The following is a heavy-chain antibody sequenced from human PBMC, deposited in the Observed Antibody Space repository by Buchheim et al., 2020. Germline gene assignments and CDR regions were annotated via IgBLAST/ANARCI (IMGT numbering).Heavy chain of an antibody. Sequence: EVQLVESGGGLVQPGGSLRLSCAASGFTFSSYWMHWVRQAPGKGLVWVSRISSDGSDITYADSVKGRFTISRDNAKNTLYLQMNSLRAEDTAVYYCARVDWTTRVGGKNDYWGQGTL. CDR1: GFTFSSYW. CDR3: ARVDWTTRVGGKNDY. CDR2: ISSDGSDI. D-gene: IGHD3-10*01. V-gene: IGHV3-74*01. J-gene: IGHJ4*02.